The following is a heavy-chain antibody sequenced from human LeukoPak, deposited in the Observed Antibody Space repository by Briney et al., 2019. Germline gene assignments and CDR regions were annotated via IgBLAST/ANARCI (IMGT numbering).Heavy chain of an antibody. Sequence: GASVKVSCKASGYTFTSYGISGVRQAPGQGLEGMGWISGYKVNTNYAQKLQGRVTVTTDTSTSTAYMELRSLRSDDTAVYYCARSSMVRGIIITGKFDYWGQGTLVTVSS. D-gene: IGHD3-10*01. CDR3: ARSSMVRGIIITGKFDY. CDR2: ISGYKVNT. J-gene: IGHJ4*02. CDR1: GYTFTSYG. V-gene: IGHV1-18*04.